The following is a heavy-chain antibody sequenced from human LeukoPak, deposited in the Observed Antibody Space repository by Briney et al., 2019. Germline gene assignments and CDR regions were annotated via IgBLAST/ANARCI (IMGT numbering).Heavy chain of an antibody. Sequence: SVKVSCKASGYTFTGYYMHWVRQAPGQGLEWMGRIIPFIGVTKYAQKFQARVTITADKSTSTAYMELSKDTAVYYCARGYCTSTTCYMYNWLDPWGQGTLVTVSS. CDR1: GYTFTGYY. CDR3: ARGYCTSTTCYMYNWLDP. J-gene: IGHJ5*02. V-gene: IGHV1-69*04. CDR2: IIPFIGVT. D-gene: IGHD2-2*02.